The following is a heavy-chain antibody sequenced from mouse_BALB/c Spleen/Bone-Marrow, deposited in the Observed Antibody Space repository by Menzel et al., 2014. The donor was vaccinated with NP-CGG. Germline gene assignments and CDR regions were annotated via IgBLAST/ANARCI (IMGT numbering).Heavy chain of an antibody. CDR2: IYPGNSAT. V-gene: IGHV1-5*01. D-gene: IGHD3-1*01. CDR3: TTLARNNFDY. CDR1: GYTFSNYW. J-gene: IGHJ2*01. Sequence: VQLQQSGTVLARPGAAVKMSCKASGYTFSNYWMHWVKQRPGQGLEWIGTIYPGNSATTYNQNFKGKAKLTAVTSTTTVFMELSSLTNDNSAVYYCTTLARNNFDYWGQGTTLTVSS.